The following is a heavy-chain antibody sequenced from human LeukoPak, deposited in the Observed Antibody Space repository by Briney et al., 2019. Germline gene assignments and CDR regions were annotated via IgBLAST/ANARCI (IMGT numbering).Heavy chain of an antibody. D-gene: IGHD4-11*01. J-gene: IGHJ1*01. CDR3: ARDQYTSNWYVHH. V-gene: IGHV3-53*01. CDR2: ISSVGST. CDR1: GFTVSSNY. Sequence: GGSLRLSCAASGFTVSSNYMSWVRQAPGKGLEWVSLISSVGSTYYADSVKGRFTISRDNSKNTLYLQMNSLRAEDTAVYYCARDQYTSNWYVHHWGQGTLVTVS.